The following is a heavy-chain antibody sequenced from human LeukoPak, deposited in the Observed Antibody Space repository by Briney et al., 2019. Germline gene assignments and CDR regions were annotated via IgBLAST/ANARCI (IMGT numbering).Heavy chain of an antibody. D-gene: IGHD6-13*01. Sequence: SETLSLTCTVSGGSISSSSYYWGWIRQPPGKGLEWIGSIYYSGSTYYNPSLKSRVTISVDTSKNQFSLKLSSVTAADTAVYYCARYRIAAAGIYYFDYWGQGTLSPSPQ. CDR3: ARYRIAAAGIYYFDY. CDR1: GGSISSSSYY. J-gene: IGHJ4*02. CDR2: IYYSGST. V-gene: IGHV4-39*01.